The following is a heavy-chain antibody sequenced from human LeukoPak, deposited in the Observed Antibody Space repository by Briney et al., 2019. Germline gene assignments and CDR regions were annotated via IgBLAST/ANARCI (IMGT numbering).Heavy chain of an antibody. CDR3: TTGAAYAIYDAFDI. V-gene: IGHV1-2*06. CDR2: INPNNGGT. J-gene: IGHJ3*02. CDR1: GYTFSDYY. Sequence: ASVKVSCKASGYTFSDYYIHWVRQAPGQGLEWMGRINPNNGGTSYAQIFQGRVTMTRDTSFSTAYMELSRLRPDDTAVYYCTTGAAYAIYDAFDIWGQGTMVTVPS. D-gene: IGHD1-14*01.